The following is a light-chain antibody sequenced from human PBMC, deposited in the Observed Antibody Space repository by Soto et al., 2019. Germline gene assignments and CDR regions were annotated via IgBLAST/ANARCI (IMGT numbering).Light chain of an antibody. CDR2: DAS. CDR3: QQYNNWPPWT. V-gene: IGKV3D-15*01. CDR1: QTVSNN. Sequence: EIVMTQSPPAMSVSPGERATLSCKASQTVSNNLAWYQQKPGQAPRLLIYDASTRATGIPARFSGSGSGTDFTLTISSLQSEDFAVYYCQQYNNWPPWTFGQGTKVESK. J-gene: IGKJ1*01.